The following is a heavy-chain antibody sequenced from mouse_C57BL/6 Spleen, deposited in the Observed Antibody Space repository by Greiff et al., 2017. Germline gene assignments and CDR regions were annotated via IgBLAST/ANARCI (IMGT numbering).Heavy chain of an antibody. Sequence: QVQLQQPGTELVKPGASVKLSCKASGYTFTSYWMHWVKQRPGQGLEWIGNINPSNGGTNYNEKFKSKATLTVDKSSSTAYMQLSSLTSEDSAVYYCAREPSYYSNYVGFAYWGQGTLVTVSA. V-gene: IGHV1-53*01. D-gene: IGHD2-5*01. CDR1: GYTFTSYW. J-gene: IGHJ3*01. CDR2: INPSNGGT. CDR3: AREPSYYSNYVGFAY.